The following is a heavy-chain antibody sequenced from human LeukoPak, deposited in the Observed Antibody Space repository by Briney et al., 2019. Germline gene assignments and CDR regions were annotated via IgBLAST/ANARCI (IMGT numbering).Heavy chain of an antibody. CDR2: INHDGSTT. J-gene: IGHJ6*02. Sequence: GGSLRLSCAASGFTFGSSWMHWVRHAPGKGRVWVSRINHDGSTTNYVDSVKGRFTISRDNAKNTLYLQMNSLRAEDTAVFYCVRDRFYAMDVWGQGTTVTVS. CDR3: VRDRFYAMDV. CDR1: GFTFGSSW. V-gene: IGHV3-74*01.